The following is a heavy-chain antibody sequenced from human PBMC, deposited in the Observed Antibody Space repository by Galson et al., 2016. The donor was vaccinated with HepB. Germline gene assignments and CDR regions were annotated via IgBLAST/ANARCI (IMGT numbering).Heavy chain of an antibody. J-gene: IGHJ4*02. CDR1: GFTFSSYG. CDR3: AREMGVAAPAVFDY. D-gene: IGHD6-13*01. V-gene: IGHV3-33*01. Sequence: SLRLSCAASGFTFSSYGMHWVRQAPDKGLEWVALIWSDGSNKYYADSVKGRFTISRDSSKNTLSLQMNSLRAEDTAVYYCAREMGVAAPAVFDYWGQGTLVTVSS. CDR2: IWSDGSNK.